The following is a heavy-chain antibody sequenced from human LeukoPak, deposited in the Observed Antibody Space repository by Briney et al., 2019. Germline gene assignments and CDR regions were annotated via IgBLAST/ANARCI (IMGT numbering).Heavy chain of an antibody. Sequence: SETLSLTCTVSGGSISSYYWSWIRQPPGKGLEWIGYIYYSGSTNYNPSLKSRVTISVDTSKNQFSLKLSSVTAADTAVYYCARSYNWNDGWFDPWGQGTLVTVSS. J-gene: IGHJ5*02. D-gene: IGHD1-20*01. CDR1: GGSISSYY. CDR2: IYYSGST. CDR3: ARSYNWNDGWFDP. V-gene: IGHV4-59*01.